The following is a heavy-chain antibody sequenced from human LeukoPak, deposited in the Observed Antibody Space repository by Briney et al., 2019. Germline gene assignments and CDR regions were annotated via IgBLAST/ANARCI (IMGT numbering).Heavy chain of an antibody. CDR1: GFTFSSYS. Sequence: GGSLRLSCAAPGFTFSSYSMNWVRQAPGKGLEWVSSISSSSSYIYYADSVKGRFTISRDNAKNSLYLQMNSLRAEDTAVYYCARVAYGAQAFDIWGQGTMVTVSS. CDR3: ARVAYGAQAFDI. V-gene: IGHV3-21*01. D-gene: IGHD4-17*01. CDR2: ISSSSSYI. J-gene: IGHJ3*02.